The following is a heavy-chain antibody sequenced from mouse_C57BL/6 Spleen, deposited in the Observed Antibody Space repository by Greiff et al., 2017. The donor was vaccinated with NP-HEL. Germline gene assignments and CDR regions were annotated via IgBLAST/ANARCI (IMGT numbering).Heavy chain of an antibody. CDR3: ARRGYYAMDY. J-gene: IGHJ4*01. CDR2: IYPGDGDT. CDR1: GYAFSSYW. Sequence: VQLVESGAELVKPGASVKISCKASGYAFSSYWMNWVKQRPGKGLEWIGQIYPGDGDTNYNGKFKGKATLTADKSSSTAYMQLSSLTSEDSAVYFCARRGYYAMDYWGQGTSVTVSS. V-gene: IGHV1-80*01.